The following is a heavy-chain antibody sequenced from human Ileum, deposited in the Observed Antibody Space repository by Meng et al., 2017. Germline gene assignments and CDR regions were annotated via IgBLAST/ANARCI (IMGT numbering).Heavy chain of an antibody. CDR3: ARRTGEVDLLDY. CDR1: GGSISSGDYY. Sequence: QVQLQESGPGLVKPSQTLSLTCTVSGGSISSGDYYWSWIRQTPGKGLEWIGSICYSGSTYYNPSLKSRVSMSVDTSKKQISLKLNSVTAADTAVYYCARRTGEVDLLDYWGQGTLVTVSS. J-gene: IGHJ4*02. D-gene: IGHD7-27*01. CDR2: ICYSGST. V-gene: IGHV4-39*01.